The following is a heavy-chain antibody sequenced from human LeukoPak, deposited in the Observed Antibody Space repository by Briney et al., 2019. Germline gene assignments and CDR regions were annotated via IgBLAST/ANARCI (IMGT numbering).Heavy chain of an antibody. D-gene: IGHD5-24*01. CDR2: ITSSSSYI. CDR1: GFTFSSYS. V-gene: IGHV3-21*01. Sequence: GGSLRLSCAASGFTFSSYSMNWVRQAPGKGLEWVSSITSSSSYIYYADSVKGRFTISRDNAKNSLYLQMNSLRAEDTAVYYCARGMATIYFDYWGQGTLVTVSS. J-gene: IGHJ4*02. CDR3: ARGMATIYFDY.